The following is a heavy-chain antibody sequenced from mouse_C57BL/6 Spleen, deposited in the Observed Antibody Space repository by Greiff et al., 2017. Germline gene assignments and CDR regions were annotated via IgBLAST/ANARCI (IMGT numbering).Heavy chain of an antibody. D-gene: IGHD1-1*01. CDR1: GYTFTDYL. V-gene: IGHV1-54*01. J-gene: IGHJ2*01. CDR2: IDPGSGGT. CDR3: SRARSSSFDY. Sequence: LQESGAELVRPGASVKVSCKASGYTFTDYLIDWVKQRPGQGLEWIGVIDPGSGGTNYNEKFKGKATLTADKSSSTAYMQLSSLTSEDSAVYVCSRARSSSFDYWGQGTTLTVSS.